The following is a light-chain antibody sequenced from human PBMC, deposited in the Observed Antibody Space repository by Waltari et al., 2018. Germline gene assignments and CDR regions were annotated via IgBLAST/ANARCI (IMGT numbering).Light chain of an antibody. J-gene: IGKJ1*01. CDR1: QGISSY. V-gene: IGKV1-39*01. Sequence: DIQMTQSPSSLSASVRDRVTITCRASQGISSYLNWYQQKPGKAPKLLIYAASSLQSGVPSRFSGSGSGTDFTLTISSLQPEDFATYYCQQSYSTPRTFGQGTKVEIK. CDR2: AAS. CDR3: QQSYSTPRT.